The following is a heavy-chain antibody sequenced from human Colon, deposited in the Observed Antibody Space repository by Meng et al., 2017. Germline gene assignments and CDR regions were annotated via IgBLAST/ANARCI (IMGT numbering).Heavy chain of an antibody. CDR3: ARRFSGSGCTLAY. Sequence: ASVKVSCKASGYTFTNYDINWVRQATGQGLEWMGWMNPNSGNTAYEPKFQVRVTITRKTSISTACMELNSLTSEDTAVYYCARRFSGSGCTLAYWGQGTLVTVS. D-gene: IGHD3-10*01. V-gene: IGHV1-8*03. J-gene: IGHJ4*02. CDR1: GYTFTNYD. CDR2: MNPNSGNT.